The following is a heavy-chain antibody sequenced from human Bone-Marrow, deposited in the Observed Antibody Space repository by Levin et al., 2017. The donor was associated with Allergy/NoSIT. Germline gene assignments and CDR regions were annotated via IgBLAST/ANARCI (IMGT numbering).Heavy chain of an antibody. Sequence: GGSLRLSCVASEFTFSTHVMTWVRQAPGRGLEWVSSLSASGGRIYYAESVKGRFTISRDNSRDTLYLQMTSLSADDTAIYYCAKGFRELFGDYPYLYLDAWGKGTTVTVSS. J-gene: IGHJ6*03. CDR3: AKGFRELFGDYPYLYLDA. D-gene: IGHD3-10*01. CDR1: EFTFSTHV. V-gene: IGHV3-23*01. CDR2: LSASGGRI.